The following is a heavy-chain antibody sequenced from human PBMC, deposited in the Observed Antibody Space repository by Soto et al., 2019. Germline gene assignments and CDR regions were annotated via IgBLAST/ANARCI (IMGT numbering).Heavy chain of an antibody. CDR2: INPNSGGT. V-gene: IGHV1-2*04. CDR1: GYTFTGYF. D-gene: IGHD2-21*02. CDR3: ARAKKEVVTGGPIDP. J-gene: IGHJ5*02. Sequence: ASVKVSCKASGYTFTGYFLHWVRQAPRQGLEWMGWINPNSGGTHYAQKFQGWVTMTRDTSISTAYMELSRLRSDDTALYYCARAKKEVVTGGPIDPWGQGTLVTVPQ.